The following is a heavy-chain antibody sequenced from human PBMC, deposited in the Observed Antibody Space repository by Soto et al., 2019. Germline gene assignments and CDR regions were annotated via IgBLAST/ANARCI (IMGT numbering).Heavy chain of an antibody. CDR1: GFSLSNARMG. J-gene: IGHJ6*02. Sequence: SGPTLVNPTETLTLTCTVSGFSLSNARMGVSWIRQPPGKALEWLAHIFSNDEKSYSTSLKSRLTSSKDTSKSQGVLTRTNIDPVYTATYYCARTSGYAAEYYYYGMDVWGRGTTVTVSS. V-gene: IGHV2-26*01. CDR3: ARTSGYAAEYYYYGMDV. D-gene: IGHD3-3*01. CDR2: IFSNDEK.